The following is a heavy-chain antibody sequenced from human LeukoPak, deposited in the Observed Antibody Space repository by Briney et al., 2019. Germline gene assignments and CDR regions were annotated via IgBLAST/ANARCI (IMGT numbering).Heavy chain of an antibody. Sequence: SETLSLTCTVSGGSISSGSYYWSWIRQPAGKGLEWIGRIHTSGSANYNPSLKSRFTISVDTSKNQFSLKLSSVTAADTAVYYCARGHYYGTSWGQGTLVTVSS. D-gene: IGHD3-10*01. CDR1: GGSISSGSYY. CDR3: ARGHYYGTS. V-gene: IGHV4-61*02. CDR2: IHTSGSA. J-gene: IGHJ4*02.